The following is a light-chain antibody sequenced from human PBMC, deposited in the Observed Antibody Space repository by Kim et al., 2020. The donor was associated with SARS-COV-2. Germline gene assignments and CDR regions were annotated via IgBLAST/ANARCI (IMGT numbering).Light chain of an antibody. CDR1: QTISGY. J-gene: IGKJ2*01. CDR2: GAS. CDR3: QQYNDWPYT. Sequence: EIVMTQSPATLSVSPGERATLSCRASQTISGYLGWYQQKPGQSTRPLIYGASSRASGVPARFSGSGSGTEFTLTISSLQSEDFAIYYCQQYNDWPYTFGQGTKLEIK. V-gene: IGKV3-15*01.